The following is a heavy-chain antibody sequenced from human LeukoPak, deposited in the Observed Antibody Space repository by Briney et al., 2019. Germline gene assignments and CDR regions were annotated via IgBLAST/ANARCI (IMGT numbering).Heavy chain of an antibody. Sequence: GASVRVSCKSSGYTFTIYGISWVRQAPGQGLEWMGWISAYNGNTNYAQKLQGRVTMTTDTSTSTAYMELRSLRSDDTAVYYCARDEGLGGIPNAFDIWGQGTMVTVSS. CDR2: ISAYNGNT. CDR3: ARDEGLGGIPNAFDI. V-gene: IGHV1-18*01. CDR1: GYTFTIYG. D-gene: IGHD3-16*01. J-gene: IGHJ3*02.